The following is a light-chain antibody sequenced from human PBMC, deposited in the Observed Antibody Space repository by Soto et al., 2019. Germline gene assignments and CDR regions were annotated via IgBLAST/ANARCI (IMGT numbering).Light chain of an antibody. J-gene: IGLJ2*01. CDR1: SSNIGSYY. V-gene: IGLV1-47*01. CDR3: AAWDDSLSGVV. CDR2: RNN. Sequence: QSVLTQPPSASGTPGQRVTISCSGSSSNIGSYYVYWYQQLPGTAPKLLIYRNNQRPSGVPDRFSGSKSGTSASLAIRGLRSEDEADYYCAAWDDSLSGVVFGGGTKVTVL.